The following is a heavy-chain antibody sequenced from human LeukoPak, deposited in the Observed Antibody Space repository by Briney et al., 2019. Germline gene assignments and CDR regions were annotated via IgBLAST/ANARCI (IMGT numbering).Heavy chain of an antibody. J-gene: IGHJ6*03. CDR1: GGSLSHYY. CDR2: INDSGTI. D-gene: IGHD1-7*01. CDR3: ARRWNYGRNYYIDV. V-gene: IGHV4-34*01. Sequence: SETLSLTCAVYGGSLSHYYWSWIRQPPGKGLEWIGEINDSGTINYNPSLMSRVTISLDRSKNQFSLKLSSVSATDTAVYYCARRWNYGRNYYIDVWGRGATVSVSS.